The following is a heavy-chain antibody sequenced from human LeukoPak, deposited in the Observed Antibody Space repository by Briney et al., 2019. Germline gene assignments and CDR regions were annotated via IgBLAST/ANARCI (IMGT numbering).Heavy chain of an antibody. V-gene: IGHV3-15*01. D-gene: IGHD3-9*01. CDR2: IKSKTDGGTT. J-gene: IGHJ4*02. Sequence: PGGSLRLSCAASGFTFSNAWMSWVRQAPGKGLEWVGRIKSKTDGGTTDYAAPVKGRFTISRDDSKNTLYLQMNSLKTEDTAVYYCTTERYFDWLWWNYWGQGTLVTVSS. CDR1: GFTFSNAW. CDR3: TTERYFDWLWWNY.